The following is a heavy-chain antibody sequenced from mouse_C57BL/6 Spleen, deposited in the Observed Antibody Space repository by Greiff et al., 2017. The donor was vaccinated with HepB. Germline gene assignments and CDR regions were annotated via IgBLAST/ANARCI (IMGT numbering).Heavy chain of an antibody. CDR1: GYAFSSYW. CDR3: ARGGKSLYAMDY. J-gene: IGHJ4*01. Sequence: VKLQQSGAELVKPGASVKISCKASGYAFSSYWMNWVKQRPGKGLEWIGQIYPGDGDTNYNGKFKGKATLTADKSSSTAYMQLSSLTSEDSAVYFCARGGKSLYAMDYWGQGTSVTVSS. V-gene: IGHV1-80*01. CDR2: IYPGDGDT.